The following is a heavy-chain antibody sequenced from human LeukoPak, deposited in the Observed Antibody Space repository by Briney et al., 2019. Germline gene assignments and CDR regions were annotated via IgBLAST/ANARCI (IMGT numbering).Heavy chain of an antibody. Sequence: GGSLRLSCAASGFTFSSYGMHWVRQAPGKGLEWVAFIRYDGSNKYFAGSVKGRFTISRDNSKNTLHLQMNSLRAEDTAVYYCARAYCSGGSCYPYYYYMDVWGKGTTVTISS. V-gene: IGHV3-30*02. CDR3: ARAYCSGGSCYPYYYYMDV. D-gene: IGHD2-15*01. CDR2: IRYDGSNK. CDR1: GFTFSSYG. J-gene: IGHJ6*03.